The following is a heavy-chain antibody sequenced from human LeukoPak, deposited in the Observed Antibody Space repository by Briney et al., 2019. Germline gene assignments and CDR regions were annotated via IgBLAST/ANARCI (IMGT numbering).Heavy chain of an antibody. CDR3: ARGGGSSSWYLNY. CDR2: ISYDGSNK. CDR1: GFTFSSYA. J-gene: IGHJ4*02. V-gene: IGHV3-30*04. Sequence: GGSLRLSCAASGFTFSSYAMHWVRQAPGKGLEWVAVISYDGSNKYYADSVKGRFTISRDNSKNTLYLQMNSLRAEDTAVYYCARGGGSSSWYLNYWGQGTLVTVSS. D-gene: IGHD6-13*01.